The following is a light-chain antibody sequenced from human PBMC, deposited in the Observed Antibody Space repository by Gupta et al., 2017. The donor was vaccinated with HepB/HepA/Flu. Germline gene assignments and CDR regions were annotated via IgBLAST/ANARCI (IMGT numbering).Light chain of an antibody. V-gene: IGKV3-11*01. CDR1: QSVSIY. Sequence: EIVLTQSPATLSLSPGETATLSCRASQSVSIYLAWYQQKPGQAPRLLIYDASNRATGIPARFSGSGSGADFTLTISSLEPEDFAVYYCQQRSNWPPTFGQGTRLEIK. J-gene: IGKJ5*01. CDR2: DAS. CDR3: QQRSNWPPT.